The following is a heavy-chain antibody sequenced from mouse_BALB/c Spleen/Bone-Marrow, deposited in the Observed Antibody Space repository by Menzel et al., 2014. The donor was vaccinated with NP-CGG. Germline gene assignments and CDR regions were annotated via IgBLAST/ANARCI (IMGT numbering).Heavy chain of an antibody. CDR1: GFNIKDTY. D-gene: IGHD1-1*01. CDR2: IDPANGNT. CDR3: ASYYYGYYFDY. V-gene: IGHV14-3*02. Sequence: VQLQQPGAELVKPGASVKLSCTASGFNIKDTYMHWVKQRPEQGLEWIGRIDPANGNTKYDPKFQDKATITADTSSNTAYLQLSSLTSEDTAVYYCASYYYGYYFDYWGQGTTLTVSS. J-gene: IGHJ2*01.